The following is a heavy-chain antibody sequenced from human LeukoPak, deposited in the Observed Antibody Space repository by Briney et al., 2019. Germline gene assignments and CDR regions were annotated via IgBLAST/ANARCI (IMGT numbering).Heavy chain of an antibody. CDR1: GDSIHSFY. CDR3: ARFGYSYGLDY. V-gene: IGHV4-59*01. J-gene: IGHJ4*02. Sequence: KPSETLSLTCTVSGDSIHSFYWSWVRQPPGKGLEWIGYIYYSGSTNYNPSLKSRITISVDTSKNQFSLKLSSVTAADTAVYYCARFGYSYGLDYWGQGTLVTVSS. CDR2: IYYSGST. D-gene: IGHD5-18*01.